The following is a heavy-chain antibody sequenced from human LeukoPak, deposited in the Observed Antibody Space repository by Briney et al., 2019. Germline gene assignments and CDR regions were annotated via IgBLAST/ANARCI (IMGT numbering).Heavy chain of an antibody. CDR2: INHSGST. V-gene: IGHV4-34*01. D-gene: IGHD2-2*01. Sequence: PSETLSLTCAVYGGSFSGYYWSWIRQPPGKGLEWIGEINHSGSTNYNPSLKSRVTISVDTSKNQFSLKLSSVTAADTAVYYCAKRGLPAAMYEDWFDPWGQGTLVTVSS. CDR3: AKRGLPAAMYEDWFDP. CDR1: GGSFSGYY. J-gene: IGHJ5*02.